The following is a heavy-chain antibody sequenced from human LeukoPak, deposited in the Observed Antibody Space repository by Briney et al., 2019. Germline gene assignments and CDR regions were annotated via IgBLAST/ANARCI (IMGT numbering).Heavy chain of an antibody. D-gene: IGHD2-15*01. Sequence: GGSLRLSCAASGFTFSSYAMSWVRQAPGKGLEWVSAISGSGTNTYYGSSVKGRFTISRDNSKNMLFLEMNSLGAEDTAVYYCAKDQGLGGGSVWGYWGQGMLITVSS. CDR3: AKDQGLGGGSVWGY. CDR1: GFTFSSYA. V-gene: IGHV3-23*01. J-gene: IGHJ4*02. CDR2: ISGSGTNT.